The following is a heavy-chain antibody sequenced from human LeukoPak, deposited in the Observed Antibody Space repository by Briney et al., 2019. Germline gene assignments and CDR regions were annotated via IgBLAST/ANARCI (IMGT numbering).Heavy chain of an antibody. D-gene: IGHD2-15*01. CDR3: ARVWEGIGGYCSGGSCYSIDY. CDR2: ISSSSSSYI. CDR1: GFTFSSYS. J-gene: IGHJ4*02. Sequence: GGSLRLSCAASGFTFSSYSMNWVRQAPGKGLEWVSSISSSSSSYIYYADSVKGRFTISRDNAKNSLYLQMNSLRAEDTAVYYCARVWEGIGGYCSGGSCYSIDYWGQGTLVTVSS. V-gene: IGHV3-21*01.